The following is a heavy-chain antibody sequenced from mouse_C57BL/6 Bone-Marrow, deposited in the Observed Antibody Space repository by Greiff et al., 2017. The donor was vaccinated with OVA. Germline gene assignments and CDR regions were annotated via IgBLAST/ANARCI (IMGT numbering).Heavy chain of an antibody. CDR3: ARDDYYYGTGFAY. Sequence: EVKLVESGGGLVQSGRSLRLSCATSGFTFSDFYMEWVRQAPGKGLEWIAASRNKANDYTTEYSASVKGRFIVSRDTSQSILYLQMNALRAEDTAIYYCARDDYYYGTGFAYWGQGTLVTVSA. J-gene: IGHJ3*01. V-gene: IGHV7-1*01. D-gene: IGHD1-1*01. CDR2: SRNKANDYTT. CDR1: GFTFSDFY.